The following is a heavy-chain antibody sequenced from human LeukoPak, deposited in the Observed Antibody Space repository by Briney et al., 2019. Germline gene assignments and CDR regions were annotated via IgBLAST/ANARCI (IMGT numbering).Heavy chain of an antibody. D-gene: IGHD3-10*01. J-gene: IGHJ4*02. CDR1: GFTFSSYG. Sequence: GGSLRLSCAASGFTFSSYGMHWVRQAPGKGLEWVAVISYDGSNKYYADSVKGRSTISRDNSKNTLYLQMNSLRAEDTAVYYCAKTTGSSGRTTYYFDYWGQGTLVTVSS. CDR3: AKTTGSSGRTTYYFDY. CDR2: ISYDGSNK. V-gene: IGHV3-30*18.